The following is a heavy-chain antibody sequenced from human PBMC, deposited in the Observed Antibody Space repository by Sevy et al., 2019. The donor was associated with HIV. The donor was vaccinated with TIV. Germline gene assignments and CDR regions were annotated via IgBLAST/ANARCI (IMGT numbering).Heavy chain of an antibody. CDR1: GYTFTGYY. V-gene: IGHV1-2*02. CDR3: ARNPPYYDILTGYXNPPVY. CDR2: INPNSGGT. D-gene: IGHD3-9*01. J-gene: IGHJ4*02. Sequence: ASVKVSCKASGYTFTGYYMHWVRQAPGQGLEWMGWINPNSGGTNYAQKFQGRVTMTRDTSISTAYMELSRLRSDDTAVYYCARNPPYYDILTGYXNPPVYWGQGTLVTVSS.